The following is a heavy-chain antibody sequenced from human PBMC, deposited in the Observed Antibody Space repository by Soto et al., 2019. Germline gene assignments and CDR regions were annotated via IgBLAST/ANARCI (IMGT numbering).Heavy chain of an antibody. CDR1: GFTFSSYA. CDR3: ARADIYTFDY. CDR2: ISYDGSNK. V-gene: IGHV3-30-3*01. J-gene: IGHJ4*02. D-gene: IGHD5-12*01. Sequence: PGGSLRLSCAASGFTFSSYAMHWVRQAPGKGLEWVAVISYDGSNKYYADSVKGRFTISRDNSKNTLYLQMNSLRAEDTAVYYCARADIYTFDYWGQGTLVTVSS.